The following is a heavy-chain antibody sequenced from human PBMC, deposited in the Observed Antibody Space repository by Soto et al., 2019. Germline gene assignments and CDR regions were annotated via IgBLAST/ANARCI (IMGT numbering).Heavy chain of an antibody. Sequence: GGSLRLSCAASGFTFSRYAMSWVRQAPGKGLEWVSAISGSGDSTYYADSLKGRLTISRENSKNTLYLQMNSLRAEDTAVYYCAKSDRNFFGVPYIPPIDYWVQGTLVTVSS. CDR3: AKSDRNFFGVPYIPPIDY. CDR1: GFTFSRYA. V-gene: IGHV3-23*01. CDR2: ISGSGDST. J-gene: IGHJ4*02. D-gene: IGHD3-3*01.